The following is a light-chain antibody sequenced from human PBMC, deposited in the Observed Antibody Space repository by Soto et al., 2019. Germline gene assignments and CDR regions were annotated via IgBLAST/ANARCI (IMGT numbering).Light chain of an antibody. V-gene: IGLV2-14*01. J-gene: IGLJ3*02. CDR2: EVS. CDR3: SSYTTSTTWV. CDR1: NSDVGGYNY. Sequence: QSALTQPASVSGSPGQSIAISCTGTNSDVGGYNYVSWYQHHPGKAPKLMIYEVSNRPSGVSNRFSGSNSGNTASLTISGLQAEDEADYYCSSYTTSTTWVFGGGTKLTVL.